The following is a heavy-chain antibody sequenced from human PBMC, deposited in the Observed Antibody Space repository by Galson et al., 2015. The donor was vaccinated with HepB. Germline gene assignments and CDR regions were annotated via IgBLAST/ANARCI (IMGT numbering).Heavy chain of an antibody. CDR3: ARVNWVEWLLRPGVFDY. CDR1: GYTFTSYG. Sequence: SVKVSCKASGYTFTSYGISWVRQAPGQGLEWMGWISAYNGNTNYAQKLQGRVTMTTDTSTSTAYMELRSLRSDDTAVYYCARVNWVEWLLRPGVFDYWGQGTLVTVSS. J-gene: IGHJ4*02. CDR2: ISAYNGNT. D-gene: IGHD3-3*01. V-gene: IGHV1-18*01.